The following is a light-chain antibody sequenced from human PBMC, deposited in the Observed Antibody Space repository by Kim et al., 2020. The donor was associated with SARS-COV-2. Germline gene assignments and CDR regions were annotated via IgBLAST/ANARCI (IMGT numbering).Light chain of an antibody. CDR3: QQTYST. Sequence: DIQMTQSPSSLSASVGDRVTITCRASQSIKTYLNWYQQKPGKAPKLLIYGASNLQSGVPSRFSGSGSGTEFTLTISSLQPEDSATYYCQQTYSTFGPGTKLEI. V-gene: IGKV1-39*01. CDR1: QSIKTY. CDR2: GAS. J-gene: IGKJ2*01.